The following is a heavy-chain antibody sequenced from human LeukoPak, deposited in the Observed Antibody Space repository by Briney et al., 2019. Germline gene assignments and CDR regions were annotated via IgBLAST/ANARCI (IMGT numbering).Heavy chain of an antibody. CDR3: AELGITMIGGV. CDR1: GFTFTTYS. J-gene: IGHJ6*04. CDR2: ISSSGSAI. Sequence: GGSLRLSCAASGFTFTTYSMAWVRQAPGKGLEWVSFISSSGSAIYYADSVKGRFTISRDNAKNSLYLQMNSLRAEDTAVYYCAELGITMIGGVWGKGTTVTISS. V-gene: IGHV3-48*04. D-gene: IGHD3-10*02.